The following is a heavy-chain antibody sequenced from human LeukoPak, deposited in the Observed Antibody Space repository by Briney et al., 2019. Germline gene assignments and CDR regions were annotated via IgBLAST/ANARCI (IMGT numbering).Heavy chain of an antibody. CDR1: GGSISSYY. V-gene: IGHV4-59*01. CDR2: IYYSGST. D-gene: IGHD3-3*01. Sequence: PSETLSLTCTVSGGSISSYYWSWIRQPPGKGLEWIGYIYYSGSTNYNPSLKSRVTISVDTSKNQFSLKLSSVTAADTAVYYCARADSKGPRKGKWLLSYFDYWGQGTLVTVSS. J-gene: IGHJ4*02. CDR3: ARADSKGPRKGKWLLSYFDY.